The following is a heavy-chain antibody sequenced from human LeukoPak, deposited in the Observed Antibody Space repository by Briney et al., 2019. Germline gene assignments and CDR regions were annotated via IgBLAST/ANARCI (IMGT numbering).Heavy chain of an antibody. CDR1: GYTFTRYG. CDR2: ISAYNGNT. Sequence: ASVKVFCKASGYTFTRYGISWVRQAPGQGLEWMGWISAYNGNTNYAQKLQGRVTMTTDTSTSTAYMELRSLRSDDTAVYYCARDPPGDYAPQHKDDYWGQGTLVTVSS. J-gene: IGHJ4*02. V-gene: IGHV1-18*01. CDR3: ARDPPGDYAPQHKDDY. D-gene: IGHD4-17*01.